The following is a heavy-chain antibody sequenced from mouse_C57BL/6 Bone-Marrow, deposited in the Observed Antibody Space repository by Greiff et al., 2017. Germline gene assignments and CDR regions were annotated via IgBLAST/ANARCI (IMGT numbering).Heavy chain of an antibody. J-gene: IGHJ2*01. CDR3: AREKGYGNYEYFDY. V-gene: IGHV1-18*01. D-gene: IGHD2-1*01. CDR2: INPNTGGT. Sequence: VQLQQSGPELVKPGASVKIPCKASGYTFTDYNMDWVKQSHGKSLEWIGDINPNTGGTIYNQKFKGKATLTVDKSSSTAYMELRSLTSEDTAVYYCAREKGYGNYEYFDYWGQGTTLTVSS. CDR1: GYTFTDYN.